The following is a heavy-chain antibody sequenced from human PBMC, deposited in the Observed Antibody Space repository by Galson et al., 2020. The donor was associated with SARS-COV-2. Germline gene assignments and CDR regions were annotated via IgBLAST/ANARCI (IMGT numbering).Heavy chain of an antibody. CDR1: GGSISSSSYY. CDR3: ARDLAFEWLVPGPGDI. CDR2: IYYSGST. D-gene: IGHD6-19*01. J-gene: IGHJ3*02. V-gene: IGHV4-39*07. Sequence: SETLSLTCTVSGGSISSSSYYWGWIRQPPGKGLEWIGSIYYSGSTYYNPSLKSRVTISVDTSKNQFSLKLSSVTAADTAVYYCARDLAFEWLVPGPGDIWGQGTMVTVSS.